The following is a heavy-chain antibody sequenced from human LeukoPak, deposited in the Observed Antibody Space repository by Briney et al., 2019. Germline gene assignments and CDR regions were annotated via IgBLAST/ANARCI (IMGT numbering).Heavy chain of an antibody. CDR2: IYYSGST. J-gene: IGHJ4*02. CDR1: GGSISSGGYY. V-gene: IGHV4-31*03. CDR3: ERLRVVRGVIIEDY. D-gene: IGHD3-10*01. Sequence: SETLSLTCTVSGGSISSGGYYWSWIRQHPGKGLEWIGYIYYSGSTYYNPSLKSRVTISVDTSKNQFSLKLSSVTAADTAVYYCERLRVVRGVIIEDYWGQGTLVTVSS.